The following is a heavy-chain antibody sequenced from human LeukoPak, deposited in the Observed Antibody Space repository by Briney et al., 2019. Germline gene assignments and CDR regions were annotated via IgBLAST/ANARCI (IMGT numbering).Heavy chain of an antibody. V-gene: IGHV3-7*01. Sequence: PGGSLRLSCAASGFTFSTYWMSWVRQAPGKGLEWVANIKQDGSEKYYVDSVKGRFTISRDNAKNSLYLQMNSLRAEDTAVYYCARGAKYYDILTGYFYPNWFDPWGQGTLVTVSS. CDR3: ARGAKYYDILTGYFYPNWFDP. J-gene: IGHJ5*02. CDR1: GFTFSTYW. CDR2: IKQDGSEK. D-gene: IGHD3-9*01.